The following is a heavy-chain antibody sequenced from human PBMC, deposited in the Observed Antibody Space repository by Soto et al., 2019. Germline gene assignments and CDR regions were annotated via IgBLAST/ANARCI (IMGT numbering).Heavy chain of an antibody. Sequence: GGSLRLSCAASGFIFSTYALGWVRQAPGKGLEWVSTISGSGSSIYYANSVKGRFTISRDNYSKTLYLQMNTLRAEDTAVYYCAKDSRNDDILTFFDYWGQGTPVTVSS. D-gene: IGHD3-9*01. V-gene: IGHV3-23*01. CDR2: ISGSGSSI. CDR3: AKDSRNDDILTFFDY. J-gene: IGHJ4*02. CDR1: GFIFSTYA.